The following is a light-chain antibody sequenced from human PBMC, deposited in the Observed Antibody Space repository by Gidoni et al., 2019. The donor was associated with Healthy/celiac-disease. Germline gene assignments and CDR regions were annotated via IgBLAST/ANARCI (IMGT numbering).Light chain of an antibody. CDR3: QSYDSSLSGSGVV. Sequence: QSVLTQPPSVSGAPGQRVTISCPGSSPNIGAGYDVHWYQQLPGTAPKLLIYGNSNRPSGVPDRFSGSKSGTSASLAITGLQAEDVADYYCQSYDSSLSGSGVVFGGGTKLTVL. J-gene: IGLJ2*01. CDR1: SPNIGAGYD. V-gene: IGLV1-40*01. CDR2: GNS.